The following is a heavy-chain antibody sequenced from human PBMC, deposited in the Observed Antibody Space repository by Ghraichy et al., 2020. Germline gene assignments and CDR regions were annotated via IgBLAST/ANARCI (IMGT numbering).Heavy chain of an antibody. J-gene: IGHJ6*02. V-gene: IGHV3-21*01. CDR2: ISSSSSYI. CDR1: GFTFSSYS. D-gene: IGHD3-10*01. Sequence: GGSLRLSCVASGFTFSSYSMNWVRQAPGKGLEWVSSISSSSSYIYYADSVKGRFTISRDNAKNSLYLQMNSLRAEDTAVYYCARDSGAPYYYTPSGMDVWGQGTTVTVSS. CDR3: ARDSGAPYYYTPSGMDV.